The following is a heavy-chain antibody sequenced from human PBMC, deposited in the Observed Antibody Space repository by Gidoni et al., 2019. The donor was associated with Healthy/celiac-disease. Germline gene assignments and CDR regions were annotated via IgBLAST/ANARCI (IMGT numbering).Heavy chain of an antibody. Sequence: QVQLVQSGAEVKKPGSSVTVSCKASGGPFSSYAISWVRQAPGQGLEWMGGIIPIFGTANYAQKFQGRVTITADESTSTAYMELSSLRSEDTAVYYCARLESLESPLARPDYWGQGTLVTVSS. V-gene: IGHV1-69*01. CDR3: ARLESLESPLARPDY. CDR2: IIPIFGTA. J-gene: IGHJ4*02. CDR1: GGPFSSYA. D-gene: IGHD1-1*01.